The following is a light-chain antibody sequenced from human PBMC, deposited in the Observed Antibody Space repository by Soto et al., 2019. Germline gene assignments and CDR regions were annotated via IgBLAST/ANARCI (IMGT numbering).Light chain of an antibody. V-gene: IGLV1-40*01. J-gene: IGLJ3*02. Sequence: QSVLTQPPSVSGAPGQRVTISCTGSSSNIGAGYDVHWYQQLPGTAPKLLVYDNNYRPSGVPDRFSGSKSGTSASLAITGLQAEDEADYHCQSYDSSLSVVFGGGTKLTVL. CDR1: SSNIGAGYD. CDR2: DNN. CDR3: QSYDSSLSVV.